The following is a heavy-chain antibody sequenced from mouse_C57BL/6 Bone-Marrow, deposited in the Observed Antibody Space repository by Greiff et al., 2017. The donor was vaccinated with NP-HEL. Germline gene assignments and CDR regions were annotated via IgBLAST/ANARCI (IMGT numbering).Heavy chain of an antibody. CDR1: GYTFTSYG. V-gene: IGHV1-81*01. CDR3: ASSIHY. D-gene: IGHD2-3*01. J-gene: IGHJ3*01. Sequence: VQLQQSGAELARPGASVKLSCKASGYTFTSYGISWVKQRTGQGLEWIGEIYPRSGNTYYNEKFKGKATLTADKSSSTAYMELRSLTSEDSAVYFCASSIHYWGQGTLVTVSA. CDR2: IYPRSGNT.